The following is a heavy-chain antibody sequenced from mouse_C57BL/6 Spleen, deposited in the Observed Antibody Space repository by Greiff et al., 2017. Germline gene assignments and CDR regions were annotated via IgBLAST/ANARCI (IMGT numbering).Heavy chain of an antibody. Sequence: EVKLVESEGGLVQPGSSMKLSCTASGFTFSDYYMAWVRQVPEKGLEWVANINYDGSSTYYLDSLKSRFIISRDNAKNILYLQMSSLKSEDTATYYCARDRDYYGSSLYWYFDVWGTGTTVTVSS. CDR2: INYDGSST. CDR3: ARDRDYYGSSLYWYFDV. J-gene: IGHJ1*03. CDR1: GFTFSDYY. V-gene: IGHV5-16*01. D-gene: IGHD1-1*01.